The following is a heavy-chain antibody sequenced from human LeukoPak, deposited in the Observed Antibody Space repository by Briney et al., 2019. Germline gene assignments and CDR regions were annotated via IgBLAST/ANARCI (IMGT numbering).Heavy chain of an antibody. D-gene: IGHD3-3*01. J-gene: IGHJ6*02. V-gene: IGHV1-69*01. Sequence: SVKVSCKASGGTFSSYPISWVRQAPGQGLEWMGGIIPIFGTANYAQKFQGRVTITADESTSTAYMELSSLRSEDTAVYYCARGSTYYDFWSGYYPTYYYYGMDVWGQGTTVTVSS. CDR3: ARGSTYYDFWSGYYPTYYYYGMDV. CDR2: IIPIFGTA. CDR1: GGTFSSYP.